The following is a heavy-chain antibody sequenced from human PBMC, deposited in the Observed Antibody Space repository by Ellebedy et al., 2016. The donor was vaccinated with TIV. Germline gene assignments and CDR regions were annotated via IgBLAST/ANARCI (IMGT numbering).Heavy chain of an antibody. V-gene: IGHV1-8*03. CDR2: MNPNSGNT. Sequence: ASVKVSCKASGGTLTSYDINWVRQATGQGLEWMGWMNPNSGNTGYAQKFQGRVTITRNTSISTAYMELSSLRSEDTAVYYCARGYLIAAAGIGVGYYYYGMDVWGQGTTVTVSS. CDR3: ARGYLIAAAGIGVGYYYYGMDV. CDR1: GGTLTSYD. D-gene: IGHD6-13*01. J-gene: IGHJ6*02.